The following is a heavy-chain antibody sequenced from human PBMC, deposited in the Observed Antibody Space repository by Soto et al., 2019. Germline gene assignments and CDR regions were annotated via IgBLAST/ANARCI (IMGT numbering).Heavy chain of an antibody. J-gene: IGHJ4*02. CDR3: ARALIGTEIYFDY. CDR1: GFTFSSYW. Sequence: GGSLRLSCAASGFTFSSYWMSWVRQAPGKGLEWVANIKQDGSEKYYVDSVKGRFTISRDNAKNSLYLQMNSLRAEDTAVYYCARALIGTEIYFDYWGQGTLVTVSS. CDR2: IKQDGSEK. D-gene: IGHD3-16*02. V-gene: IGHV3-7*01.